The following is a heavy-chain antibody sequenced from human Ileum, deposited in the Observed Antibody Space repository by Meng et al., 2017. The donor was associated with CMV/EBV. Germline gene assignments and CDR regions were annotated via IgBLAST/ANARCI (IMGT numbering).Heavy chain of an antibody. J-gene: IGHJ4*02. Sequence: LTCSVSGDSISSSGYYWSWIRQRPGKGLEWIGYIYKSGTTYHNPSLKSRLTISVVTSKNQFSLRLTSVTAADTAVYYCARDQGYFADCWGQGTLVTVSS. D-gene: IGHD3-9*01. CDR2: IYKSGTT. V-gene: IGHV4-31*03. CDR3: ARDQGYFADC. CDR1: GDSISSSGYY.